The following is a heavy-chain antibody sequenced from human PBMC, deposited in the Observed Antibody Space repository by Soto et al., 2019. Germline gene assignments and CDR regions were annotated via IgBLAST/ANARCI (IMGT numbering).Heavy chain of an antibody. D-gene: IGHD1-26*01. Sequence: SLRLYCGASGFSFSNYGMHWVRQAPGKGLEWVAVISYDGSNKYYADSVKGRFTISRDNSKNTLYLQMNSLRAEDTAVYYCAKSVGATPYYYYGMDVWGQGTTVTVSS. V-gene: IGHV3-30*18. CDR2: ISYDGSNK. J-gene: IGHJ6*02. CDR1: GFSFSNYG. CDR3: AKSVGATPYYYYGMDV.